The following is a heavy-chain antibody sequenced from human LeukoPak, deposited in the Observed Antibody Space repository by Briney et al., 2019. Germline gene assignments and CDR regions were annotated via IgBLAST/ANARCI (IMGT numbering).Heavy chain of an antibody. CDR3: ASGYCSSTSCYTMLDY. CDR2: IIPILGIA. D-gene: IGHD2-2*02. J-gene: IGHJ4*02. V-gene: IGHV1-69*02. Sequence: GASVKVSCKASGGTFSSYTISWVRQAPGQGLEWMGRIIPILGIANYAQKFQGRVTITADKSTNTAYMELSSLRSEDSAVYYCASGYCSSTSCYTMLDYWGQGTLVTVSS. CDR1: GGTFSSYT.